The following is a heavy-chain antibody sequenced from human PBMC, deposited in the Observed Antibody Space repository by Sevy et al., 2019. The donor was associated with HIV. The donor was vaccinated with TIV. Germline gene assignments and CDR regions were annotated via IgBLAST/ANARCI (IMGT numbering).Heavy chain of an antibody. V-gene: IGHV3-30*02. J-gene: IGHJ3*02. CDR3: AKNPYDNNAFDI. CDR1: GFPFSSYA. CDR2: IQSDGGNH. D-gene: IGHD3-22*01. Sequence: GGSLRLSCTASGFPFSSYAIHWIRQAPGKGLEWVAHIQSDGGNHYYGDSVKGRFTISRDNSKNTVYLQMNSVRVEDMAVYYCAKNPYDNNAFDIWGQGTMVTVSS.